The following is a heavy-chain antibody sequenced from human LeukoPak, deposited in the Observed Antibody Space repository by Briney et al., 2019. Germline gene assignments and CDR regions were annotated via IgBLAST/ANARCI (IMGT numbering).Heavy chain of an antibody. V-gene: IGHV3-30*02. CDR1: GFTFSSYG. CDR2: IRYDGSNK. J-gene: IGHJ5*02. Sequence: GGSLRLSCAASGFTFSSYGMHWVRQAPGKGLEWVAFIRYDGSNKYYADSVKGRFTISRDNPGNVVYLQMDSLRAEDTAVYYCTRVAQSGPTGWFDPWGQGTLVTVSS. D-gene: IGHD1-1*01. CDR3: TRVAQSGPTGWFDP.